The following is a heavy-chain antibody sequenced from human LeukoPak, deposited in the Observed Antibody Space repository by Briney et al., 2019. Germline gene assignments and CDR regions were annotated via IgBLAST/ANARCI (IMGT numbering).Heavy chain of an antibody. CDR1: GNTFSTYY. J-gene: IGHJ4*02. CDR3: ARNYYDSSNYFDY. Sequence: ASVKVSCKASGNTFSTYYMHWVRQAPGQGLEWRGIINPSGGNTPYAQKSQGRVTVTRDTSTSTVYMELSSLRSEDTAVYYCARNYYDSSNYFDYWGQGTLVTVSS. CDR2: INPSGGNT. V-gene: IGHV1-46*01. D-gene: IGHD3-22*01.